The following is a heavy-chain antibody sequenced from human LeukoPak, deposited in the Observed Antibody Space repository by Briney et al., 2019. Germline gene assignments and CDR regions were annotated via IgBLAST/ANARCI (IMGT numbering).Heavy chain of an antibody. CDR2: IYYSGST. V-gene: IGHV4-59*01. CDR3: ARGPYEALDY. D-gene: IGHD5-12*01. J-gene: IGHJ4*02. CDR1: GGSISSYY. Sequence: SETLSLTCTVSGGSISSYYWSWIRQPPGKGLEWIGYIYYSGSTNYNPSLKSRVTISVDSSKNQFSLKLSSVTAADTAVYYCARGPYEALDYWGQGTLVTVSS.